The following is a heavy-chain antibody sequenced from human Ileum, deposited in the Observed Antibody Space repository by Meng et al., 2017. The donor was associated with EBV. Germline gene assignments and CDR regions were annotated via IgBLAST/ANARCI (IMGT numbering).Heavy chain of an antibody. V-gene: IGHV4-39*07. Sequence: LQVSGQVLVHPPGALSLTCSVSSGSRSMSSDYWGSIRQPPGKGLEWIGNIHYSGSTYYNPSLKSRVTISVDTSKNQFSLKLGSVTAADTAVYYCARTYYYDSSGYAPFDYWGQGTLVTVSS. CDR3: ARTYYYDSSGYAPFDY. CDR2: IHYSGST. D-gene: IGHD3-22*01. CDR1: SGSRSMSSDY. J-gene: IGHJ4*02.